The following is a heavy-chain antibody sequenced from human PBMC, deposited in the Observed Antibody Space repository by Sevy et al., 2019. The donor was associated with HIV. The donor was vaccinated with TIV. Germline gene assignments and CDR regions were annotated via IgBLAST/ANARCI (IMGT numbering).Heavy chain of an antibody. CDR1: GFNFDSYT. Sequence: GGPLRLSCTASGFNFDSYTMNWVRQAPGQGLEWVSSISGSSNYIYYADSLKGRFTISRDNAKNSVYLQMHSLRVDDTAVYFCARPYGSGSWEAFDVWGQGTVVTVSS. J-gene: IGHJ3*01. V-gene: IGHV3-21*01. CDR2: ISGSSNYI. D-gene: IGHD3-10*01. CDR3: ARPYGSGSWEAFDV.